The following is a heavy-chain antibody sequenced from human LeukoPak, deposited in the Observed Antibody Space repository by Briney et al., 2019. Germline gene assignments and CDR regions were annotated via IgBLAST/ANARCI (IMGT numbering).Heavy chain of an antibody. CDR3: ARGLSGYSSSWGH. J-gene: IGHJ1*01. CDR1: GGSFSGYY. Sequence: SETLSLTRAVYGGSFSGYYWSWIRQPPGKGLEWIGEINHSGSTNYNPSLKSRVTISVDTSKNQFSLKLSSVTAADTAVYYCARGLSGYSSSWGHWGQGTLVTVSS. CDR2: INHSGST. V-gene: IGHV4-34*01. D-gene: IGHD6-13*01.